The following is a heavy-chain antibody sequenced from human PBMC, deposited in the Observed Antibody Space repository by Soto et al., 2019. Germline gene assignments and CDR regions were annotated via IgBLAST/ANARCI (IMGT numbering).Heavy chain of an antibody. CDR2: IIPIFGTA. V-gene: IGHV1-69*13. CDR1: GGTFSRDA. CDR3: AGRIRGDYCFDF. Sequence: SMQVSCKASGGTFSRDAISWVRQAPGQGLEWMGGIIPIFGTANYAQKFQGRVTITADESTSTAYMELSSLRFEDTAVYYCAGRIRGDYCFDFWGQGALVTVSS. J-gene: IGHJ4*02. D-gene: IGHD4-17*01.